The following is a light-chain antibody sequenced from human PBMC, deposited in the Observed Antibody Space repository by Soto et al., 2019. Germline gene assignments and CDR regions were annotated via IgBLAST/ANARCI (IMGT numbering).Light chain of an antibody. V-gene: IGLV2-14*01. CDR3: ISYTGSSTSYV. CDR2: EVS. J-gene: IGLJ1*01. Sequence: QSALTQPASVSGSPGQSITMSCSGTSSDVGSYDYVAWYQQFPGKTPKLVIYEVSNRPSGVSYRFSGSKSGNTASLTISGLQAEDEADYYCISYTGSSTSYVFGTGTKVTVL. CDR1: SSDVGSYDY.